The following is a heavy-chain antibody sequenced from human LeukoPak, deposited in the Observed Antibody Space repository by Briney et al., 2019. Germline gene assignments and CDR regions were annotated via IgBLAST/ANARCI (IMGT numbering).Heavy chain of an antibody. J-gene: IGHJ3*02. D-gene: IGHD3-10*01. CDR3: ARAGRAFDI. CDR2: IYYSGST. Sequence: PSQTLSLTCTVSGGSISSYYWSWIRQPPGKGLEWIGYIYYSGSTNYNPSLKSRVTISVDTSKNQFSLKLSSVTAADTAVYYCARAGRAFDIWGQGTMVTVSS. CDR1: GGSISSYY. V-gene: IGHV4-59*01.